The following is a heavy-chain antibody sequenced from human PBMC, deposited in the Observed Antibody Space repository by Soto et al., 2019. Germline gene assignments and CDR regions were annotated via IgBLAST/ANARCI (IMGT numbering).Heavy chain of an antibody. Sequence: WGSLRLSCAASGFTFSSYSMNWVRQAPGKGLEWVSYISSSSSTIYYADSVKGRFTISRDSAKNSLYLQMNSLRDEDTAVYYCAREGSRGYSYGSYLDYWGQRTLVKVSS. CDR1: GFTFSSYS. D-gene: IGHD5-18*01. J-gene: IGHJ4*02. CDR3: AREGSRGYSYGSYLDY. CDR2: ISSSSSTI. V-gene: IGHV3-48*02.